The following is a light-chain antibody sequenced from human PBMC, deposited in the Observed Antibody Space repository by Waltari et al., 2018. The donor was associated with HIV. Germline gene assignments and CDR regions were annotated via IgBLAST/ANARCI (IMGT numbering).Light chain of an antibody. Sequence: SYELTQPPSVSVSPGQTASITCPGDKLGDKYVCWSQQQPGQSPVLVMYQDSRRPSGIPERCAGSNSGNRATLTISGTQPLDEADYYCEAWDSSSMVFGGGTKLTVL. CDR1: KLGDKY. CDR2: QDS. V-gene: IGLV3-1*01. CDR3: EAWDSSSMV. J-gene: IGLJ2*01.